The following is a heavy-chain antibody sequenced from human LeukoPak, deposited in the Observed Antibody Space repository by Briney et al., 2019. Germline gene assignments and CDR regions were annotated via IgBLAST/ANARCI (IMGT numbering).Heavy chain of an antibody. CDR3: ARASRLWELSLGY. CDR2: ISSRGRT. Sequence: PSQTLSLTCIVPAGSISSADYFWTWIRQHPGKGLEWIGYISSRGRTYYNPSLKSRLTISVDTSKNQFSLKLSSVTAADTAVYHCARASRLWELSLGYWGQGTLVTVSS. D-gene: IGHD3-16*02. V-gene: IGHV4-31*02. CDR1: AGSISSADYF. J-gene: IGHJ4*02.